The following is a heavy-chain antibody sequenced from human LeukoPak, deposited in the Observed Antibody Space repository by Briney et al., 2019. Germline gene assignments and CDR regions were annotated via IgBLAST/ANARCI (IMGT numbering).Heavy chain of an antibody. V-gene: IGHV1-18*01. CDR1: GYPFNSFG. CDR2: ISAYNGKT. J-gene: IGHJ6*02. Sequence: ASVKVSCKASGYPFNSFGISWVRQAPGQGLEWLGWISAYNGKTHYPEKLQGRVTMTTGTSTSTAYMELRSLRSDDTAIYYCARDTVMILGSFYYGKDVWGQGTTVTVSS. CDR3: ARDTVMILGSFYYGKDV. D-gene: IGHD2/OR15-2a*01.